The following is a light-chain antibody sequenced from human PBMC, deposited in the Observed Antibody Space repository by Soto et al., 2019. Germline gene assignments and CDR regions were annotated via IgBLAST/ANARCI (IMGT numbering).Light chain of an antibody. CDR3: HQSYSTLAFT. V-gene: IGKV1-39*01. CDR2: SAS. CDR1: QSISRY. Sequence: DIQMTQSPSSLSASVGDRVTITCRASQSISRYLNWYQQKPGKAPKLLIFSASSLQSGVPSRFSGRASRTDFTLTISSLQPEDFATYYCHQSYSTLAFTFGPGTTVDIK. J-gene: IGKJ3*01.